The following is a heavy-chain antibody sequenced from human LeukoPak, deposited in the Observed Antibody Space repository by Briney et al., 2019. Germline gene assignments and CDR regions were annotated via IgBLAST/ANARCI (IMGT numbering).Heavy chain of an antibody. D-gene: IGHD1-1*01. Sequence: PSETLSLTCTVSGGSISSGGYYWSWIRQHPGKGLEWIGYIYYGGSTYYNPSLKSRVTISVDTSKNQFSLKLSSVTAADTAVYYCARGGPGRYEVAFDIWGQGTMVTVSS. V-gene: IGHV4-31*03. CDR3: ARGGPGRYEVAFDI. CDR2: IYYGGST. J-gene: IGHJ3*02. CDR1: GGSISSGGYY.